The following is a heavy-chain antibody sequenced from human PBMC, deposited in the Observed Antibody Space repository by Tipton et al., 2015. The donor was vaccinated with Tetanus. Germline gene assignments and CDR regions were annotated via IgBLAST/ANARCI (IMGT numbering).Heavy chain of an antibody. Sequence: QLVQSGAEVKKPGSSVKVSCKASGDTFSSYAISWVRQAPGQGLEWMGGIIPIFGTANYAQKFQGRVTITADKSTSPAYMELSSLRSEDTAVYYCARGGFWSGPTNWFDPWGQGTLVTVSS. CDR1: GDTFSSYA. CDR3: ARGGFWSGPTNWFDP. V-gene: IGHV1-69*06. D-gene: IGHD3-3*01. J-gene: IGHJ5*02. CDR2: IIPIFGTA.